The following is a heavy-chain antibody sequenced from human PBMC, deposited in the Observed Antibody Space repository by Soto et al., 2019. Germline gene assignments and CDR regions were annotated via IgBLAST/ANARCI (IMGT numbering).Heavy chain of an antibody. CDR3: ANMTPGRQYSYGYVDYYYGMDV. CDR1: GGSFSGYY. D-gene: IGHD5-18*01. Sequence: SETLSLTCAVYGGSFSGYYWSWIRQPPGKGLEWIGEINHSGSTNYNPSLKSRVTISVDTSKNQFSLKLSSVTAADTAVYYCANMTPGRQYSYGYVDYYYGMDVWGQGTTVTVSS. V-gene: IGHV4-34*01. J-gene: IGHJ6*02. CDR2: INHSGST.